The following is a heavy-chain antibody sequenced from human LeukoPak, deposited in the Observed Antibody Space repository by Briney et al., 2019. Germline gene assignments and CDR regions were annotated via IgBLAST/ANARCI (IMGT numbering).Heavy chain of an antibody. CDR1: GFTFSSYA. CDR3: AREAAAYAFDI. D-gene: IGHD6-25*01. Sequence: GRSLRLSCAASGFTFSSYAMHWVRQAPGKGLEWAAVISYDGSNKYYADSVKGRFTISRDNSKNTLYLQMNSLRAEDTAVYYCAREAAAYAFDIWGQGTMVTVSS. V-gene: IGHV3-30*04. CDR2: ISYDGSNK. J-gene: IGHJ3*02.